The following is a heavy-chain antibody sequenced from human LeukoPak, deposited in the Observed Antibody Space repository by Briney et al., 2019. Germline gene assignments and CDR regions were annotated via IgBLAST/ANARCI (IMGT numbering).Heavy chain of an antibody. CDR2: IYYSGSA. CDR3: ARGHRTTTIFGVVVALSGDAFDI. V-gene: IGHV4-30-4*07. CDR1: GDSFSTSAYS. D-gene: IGHD3-3*01. Sequence: PSQTLSLTCAVSGDSFSTSAYSWTWIRQPPGKGLEWIGYIYYSGSAYYNPSLKSRVTMSVDTSKNQFSLKLSSVTAADTAVYYCARGHRTTTIFGVVVALSGDAFDIWGQGTMVTVSS. J-gene: IGHJ3*02.